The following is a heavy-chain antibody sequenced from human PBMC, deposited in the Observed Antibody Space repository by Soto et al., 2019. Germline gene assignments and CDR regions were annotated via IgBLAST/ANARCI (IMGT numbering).Heavy chain of an antibody. V-gene: IGHV3-7*03. CDR1: GFTFSSYW. J-gene: IGHJ4*02. Sequence: GGSLRLSCAASGFTFSSYWMSWVRQAPGKGLEWVANIKQAGSGKYYVDSVKGRFTISRDNAKNSLYLLMNSLRAEDTAVYYCARGGVQLWPEHFDYWGQGTLVTVSS. D-gene: IGHD5-18*01. CDR3: ARGGVQLWPEHFDY. CDR2: IKQAGSGK.